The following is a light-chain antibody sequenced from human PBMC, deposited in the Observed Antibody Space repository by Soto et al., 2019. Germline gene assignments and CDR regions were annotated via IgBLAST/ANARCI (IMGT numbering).Light chain of an antibody. CDR1: QSITTW. Sequence: DIQMTQSPSTLSASVGDRVTITCRASQSITTWLAWYQQKPGKAPKLQIYKATNLHSGVPSRFSGSGSGTEFSLTISSLQPDDFATYYCQHYNDYQYIFGQGTKLEIK. J-gene: IGKJ2*01. CDR2: KAT. CDR3: QHYNDYQYI. V-gene: IGKV1-5*03.